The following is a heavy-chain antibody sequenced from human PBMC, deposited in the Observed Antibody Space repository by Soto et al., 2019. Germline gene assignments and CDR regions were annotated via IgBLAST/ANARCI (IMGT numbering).Heavy chain of an antibody. CDR3: VRGSSGWFDY. V-gene: IGHV3-21*01. CDR1: GFTFSSYN. J-gene: IGHJ4*02. D-gene: IGHD6-19*01. CDR2: ISSSSSYI. Sequence: PVGSLRLSCAASGFTFSSYNLNWVRQAPGKGLEWVSSISSSSSYIYYVDSVKGRFTISRDNAKNSLYLQMNSLRAADTAVYYCVRGSSGWFDYWGQGTLVTVSS.